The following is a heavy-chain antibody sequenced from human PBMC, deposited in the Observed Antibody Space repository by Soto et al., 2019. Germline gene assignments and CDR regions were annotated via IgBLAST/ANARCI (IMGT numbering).Heavy chain of an antibody. D-gene: IGHD3-16*01. CDR2: INPNSGGT. J-gene: IGHJ5*02. CDR3: ARVLVLLGELFP. V-gene: IGHV1-2*02. Sequence: ASVKVSCKASGYTFTGYYMHWVRQAPGQGLEWMGWINPNSGGTNYAQKFQGRVTMTRDTSISTAYMELSRLRSDDTAVYYCARVLVLLGELFPWGQGTLVNVSS. CDR1: GYTFTGYY.